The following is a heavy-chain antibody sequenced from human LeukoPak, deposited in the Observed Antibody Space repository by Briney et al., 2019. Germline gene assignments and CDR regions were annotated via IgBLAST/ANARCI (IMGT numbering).Heavy chain of an antibody. CDR2: INQDGSDK. CDR3: ARGHYDMDL. V-gene: IGHV3-7*01. Sequence: GGSLRLSCAASGFTFSSHWMSWVRQTPGKGLEWVAHINQDGSDKYNVDSLKGRFIISRDNAKNSLYLQMNSLRGEDTAVYYCARGHYDMDLWGQGTTVTVSS. CDR1: GFTFSSHW. J-gene: IGHJ6*02.